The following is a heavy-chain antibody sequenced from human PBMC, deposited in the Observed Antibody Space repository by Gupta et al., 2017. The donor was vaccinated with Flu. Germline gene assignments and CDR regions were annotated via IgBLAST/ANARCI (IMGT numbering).Heavy chain of an antibody. V-gene: IGHV1-8*02. CDR3: ARRVITDRYYYLDV. CDR2: VNPNSGNT. Sequence: QAQPVQSGAEVTKAGASVKVSCKGSGFTFTSYDLNWVRQATGPGPAWMGWVNPNSGNTGYAQRFQGRVTMTRNTSITTAYMELSSLRSEDTATYCCARRVITDRYYYLDVWGKGTTVTVSS. D-gene: IGHD3-22*01. J-gene: IGHJ6*03. CDR1: GFTFTSYD.